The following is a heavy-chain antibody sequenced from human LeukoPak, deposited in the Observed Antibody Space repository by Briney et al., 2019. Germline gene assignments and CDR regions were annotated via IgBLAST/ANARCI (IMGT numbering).Heavy chain of an antibody. V-gene: IGHV3-21*01. Sequence: PGGSLRLSCAASGFTFSSYSMNWVRQAPGRGLEWVSSISTGSSYIYYADSVKGRFTISRDNAKNSLYLQMNSLRAEDTAVYYCARAGAYGPGYFDLWGRGTLVTVSS. CDR2: ISTGSSYI. CDR1: GFTFSSYS. CDR3: ARAGAYGPGYFDL. J-gene: IGHJ2*01. D-gene: IGHD1-26*01.